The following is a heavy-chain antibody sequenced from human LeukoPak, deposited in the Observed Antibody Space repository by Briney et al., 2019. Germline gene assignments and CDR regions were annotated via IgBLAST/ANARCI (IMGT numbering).Heavy chain of an antibody. Sequence: PSETLSLTCTVSGGSISSYYWSWIRQPPGKGLEWIGYIYYSGSTNYNPSLKSRVTISVDTSKNQFSLKLRSVTAADTAVYYCARVTGYMIEDYFDYWGQGILVTVS. CDR1: GGSISSYY. CDR2: IYYSGST. J-gene: IGHJ4*02. D-gene: IGHD3-9*01. CDR3: ARVTGYMIEDYFDY. V-gene: IGHV4-59*01.